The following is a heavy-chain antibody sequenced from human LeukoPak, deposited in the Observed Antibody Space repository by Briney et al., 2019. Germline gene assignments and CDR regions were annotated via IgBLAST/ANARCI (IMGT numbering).Heavy chain of an antibody. CDR2: ISSSSSYI. J-gene: IGHJ4*02. CDR1: GFTFSSYA. D-gene: IGHD2-2*01. V-gene: IGHV3-21*01. CDR3: ASLIDRYCSSTSCNGDPDY. Sequence: PGGSLRLSCAASGFTFSSYAMSWVRQAPGKGLEWVSSISSSSSYIYYADSVKGRFTISRDNAKNSLYLQMNSLRAEDTAVYYCASLIDRYCSSTSCNGDPDYWGQGTLVTVSS.